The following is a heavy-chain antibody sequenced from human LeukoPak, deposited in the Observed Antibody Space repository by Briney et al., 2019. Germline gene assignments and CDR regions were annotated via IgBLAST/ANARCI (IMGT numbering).Heavy chain of an antibody. V-gene: IGHV4-34*01. CDR2: INHSGST. D-gene: IGHD2-2*01. CDR1: GGSFSGYY. CDR3: ARVHIVVVPAANGDYYGMDV. J-gene: IGHJ6*02. Sequence: SETLSLTCAVYGGSFSGYYWSWIRQPPGKGLEWIGEINHSGSTNYNPSLKSRVTISVDTSKNQFSLKLSSVTAAGTAVYYCARVHIVVVPAANGDYYGMDVWGQGTTVTVSS.